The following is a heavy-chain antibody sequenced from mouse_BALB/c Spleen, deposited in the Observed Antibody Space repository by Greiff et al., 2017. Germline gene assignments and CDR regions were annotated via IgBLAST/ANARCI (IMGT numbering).Heavy chain of an antibody. CDR1: GFTFTDYY. J-gene: IGHJ3*01. CDR2: IRNKANGYTT. Sequence: EVMLVESGGGLVQPGGSLRLSCATSGFTFTDYYMSWVRQPPGKALEWLGFIRNKANGYTTEYSASVKGRFTISRDNSQSILYLQMNTLRAEDSATYYCARDSATIAYWGQGTLVTVSA. CDR3: ARDSATIAY. V-gene: IGHV7-3*02. D-gene: IGHD1-2*01.